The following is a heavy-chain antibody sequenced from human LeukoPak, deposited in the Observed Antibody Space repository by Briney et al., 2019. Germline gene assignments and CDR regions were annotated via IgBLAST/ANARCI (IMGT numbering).Heavy chain of an antibody. CDR2: INSNNSNI. CDR3: ARRLSGSPRAFDI. D-gene: IGHD1-26*01. V-gene: IGHV3-48*04. Sequence: GGSLRLSCAASGFTFSSSAMSWVRQAPGKGLEWVSYINSNNSNIDADSVKGRFTISRDNAKNSLYLQMNSLRAEDTAVYYCARRLSGSPRAFDIWGLGTMVTVSS. CDR1: GFTFSSSA. J-gene: IGHJ3*02.